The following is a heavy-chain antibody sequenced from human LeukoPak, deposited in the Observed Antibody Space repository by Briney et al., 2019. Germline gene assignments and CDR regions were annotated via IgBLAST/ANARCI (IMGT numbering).Heavy chain of an antibody. CDR1: GFTFSSYA. CDR2: ISYDGSNK. D-gene: IGHD1-14*01. V-gene: IGHV3-30-3*01. Sequence: GGSLRLSCAASGFTFSSYAMHWVRQAPGKGLEWVAVISYDGSNKYYADSVEGRFTISRDNSKNTLYLQMNSLRAEDTAVYYCAKVKPPLTHGYYYYGMDVWGQGTTVTVSS. J-gene: IGHJ6*02. CDR3: AKVKPPLTHGYYYYGMDV.